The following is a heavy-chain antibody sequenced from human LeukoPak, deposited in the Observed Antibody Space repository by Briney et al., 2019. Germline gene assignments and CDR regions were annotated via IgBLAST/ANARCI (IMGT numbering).Heavy chain of an antibody. CDR2: VFHSGST. J-gene: IGHJ4*02. CDR1: GDSISSNEW. V-gene: IGHV4-4*02. CDR3: ARDLAVAGTNYFDF. D-gene: IGHD6-19*01. Sequence: SETLSLTCSVSGDSISSNEWWSWVRQPPGKGLEWIGEVFHSGSTNYNPSLKSRVTISIDKSKNQFSLEVTSVTAADTAIYYCARDLAVAGTNYFDFWGQGVLVTVSS.